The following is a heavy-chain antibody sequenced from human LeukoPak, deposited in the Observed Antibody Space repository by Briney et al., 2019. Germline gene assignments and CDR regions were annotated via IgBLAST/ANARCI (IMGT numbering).Heavy chain of an antibody. CDR3: AKDAVGGYYDSSGYPY. V-gene: IGHV3-23*01. CDR1: GFTFSSYA. D-gene: IGHD3-22*01. J-gene: IGHJ4*02. Sequence: GGSLRLPCAASGFTFSSYAMSWVRQAPGKGLEWVSAISGSGGSTYYADSVKGRFTISRDNSKNTLYLQMNSLRAEDTAVYYCAKDAVGGYYDSSGYPYWGQGTLVTVSS. CDR2: ISGSGGST.